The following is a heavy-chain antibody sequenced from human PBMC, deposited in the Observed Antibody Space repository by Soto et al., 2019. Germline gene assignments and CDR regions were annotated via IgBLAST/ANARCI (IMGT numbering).Heavy chain of an antibody. V-gene: IGHV1-69*02. J-gene: IGHJ4*02. Sequence: GASVKVSCKASGGTFRNYPINWVRQAPGQGLEWMGSIFPLTDIPDYAQNFQARLTISADKSTSTAYMELSSLTSDDTAMYFCARSPLVVLNYFESWGQGTLVTVS. CDR2: IFPLTDIP. CDR3: ARSPLVVLNYFES. CDR1: GGTFRNYP.